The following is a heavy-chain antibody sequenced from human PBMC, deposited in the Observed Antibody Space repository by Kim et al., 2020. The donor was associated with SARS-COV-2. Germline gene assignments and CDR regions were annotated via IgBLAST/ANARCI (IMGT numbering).Heavy chain of an antibody. CDR1: GFTKFAFSDYY. J-gene: IGHJ4*02. Sequence: GGSLRLSCAASGFTKFAFSDYYMSWIRQAPRKWLEWIAYISNSGNTIYYAESGKGRFTISREDAQNSLYLQMNSLRVENTAVYYCATSSLVFEYWGQGTLVTVSS. V-gene: IGHV3-11*01. CDR3: ATSSLVFEY. CDR2: ISNSGNTI. D-gene: IGHD3-10*01.